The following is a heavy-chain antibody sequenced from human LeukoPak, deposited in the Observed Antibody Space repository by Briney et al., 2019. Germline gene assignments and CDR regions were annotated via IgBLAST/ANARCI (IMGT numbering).Heavy chain of an antibody. D-gene: IGHD1-26*01. J-gene: IGHJ5*02. V-gene: IGHV4-38-2*02. Sequence: SETLSLTCTVSGYSISSGYYWGWIRQPPGKGLEWIGSIYHSGSTYYNPSLKSRVTISVDTSKNQFSLKLSSVTAADTAVYYCARAFIVGTTDWFDPWGQGTLVTVSS. CDR3: ARAFIVGTTDWFDP. CDR1: GYSISSGYY. CDR2: IYHSGST.